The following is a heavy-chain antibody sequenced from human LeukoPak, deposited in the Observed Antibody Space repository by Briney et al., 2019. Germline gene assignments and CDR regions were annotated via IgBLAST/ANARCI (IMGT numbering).Heavy chain of an antibody. J-gene: IGHJ4*02. D-gene: IGHD6-13*01. CDR1: GFTFSSYG. V-gene: IGHV3-30*03. Sequence: PGGSLRLSCAASGFTFSSYGMHWVRQPPGKGLEWVAVISFDGSNKYYADSVKGRFTISRDNSKNTLYLQMNSLRAEDTAVYYCAREFSWYRDWGQGTLVTVSS. CDR3: AREFSWYRD. CDR2: ISFDGSNK.